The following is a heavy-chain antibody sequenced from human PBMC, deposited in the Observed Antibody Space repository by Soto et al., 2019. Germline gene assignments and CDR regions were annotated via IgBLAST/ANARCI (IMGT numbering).Heavy chain of an antibody. CDR1: GYSFTSYW. J-gene: IGHJ3*02. CDR3: ARQAHDAFDI. Sequence: XESLKMSIKGSGYSFTSYWVSWVRQMPGKGLEWMGRIDPSDSYTNYSPSFQGHVTISADKSISTAYLQWSSLKASDTAMYYCARQAHDAFDIWGQGTMVTVSS. CDR2: IDPSDSYT. V-gene: IGHV5-10-1*01.